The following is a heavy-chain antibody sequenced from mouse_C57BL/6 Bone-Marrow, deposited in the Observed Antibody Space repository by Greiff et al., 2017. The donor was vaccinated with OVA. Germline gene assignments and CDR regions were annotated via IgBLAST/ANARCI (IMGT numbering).Heavy chain of an antibody. Sequence: VQLKQSGAELVRPGASVKLSCTASGFNIKDDYMHWVKQRPEQGLEWIGWIDPENGDTEYASKFQGKATITADTSSNTAYLQLSSLTSEDTAVYYCTPLYDGYYVGFAYWGQGTLVTVSA. CDR3: TPLYDGYYVGFAY. CDR1: GFNIKDDY. V-gene: IGHV14-4*01. D-gene: IGHD2-3*01. CDR2: IDPENGDT. J-gene: IGHJ3*01.